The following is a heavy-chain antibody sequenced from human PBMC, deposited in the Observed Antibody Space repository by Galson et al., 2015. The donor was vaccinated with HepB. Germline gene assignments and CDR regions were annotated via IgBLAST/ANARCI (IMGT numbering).Heavy chain of an antibody. CDR2: INAGNGNT. CDR1: GYTFTSYA. J-gene: IGHJ5*02. Sequence: SVKVSCKASGYTFTSYAMHWVRQAPGQRLERMGWINAGNGNTKYSQKFQGRVTITRDTSASTAYMELSSLRSEDTAVYYCAREWQMEDESLDPWGQGTLVTVSS. D-gene: IGHD1-1*01. V-gene: IGHV1-3*01. CDR3: AREWQMEDESLDP.